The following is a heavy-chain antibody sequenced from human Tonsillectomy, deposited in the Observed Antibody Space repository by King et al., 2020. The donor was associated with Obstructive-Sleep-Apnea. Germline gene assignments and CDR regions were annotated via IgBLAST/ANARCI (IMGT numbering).Heavy chain of an antibody. CDR2: AYYSGST. CDR1: GGSVSSGGYY. Sequence: VQLQESGPGLVKPSETLSLTCTVSGGSVSSGGYYWSWIRQPPGKGLEWIGDAYYSGSTNYNPSLKSRVTISVDTSKNQFSLNLSSVTAADTAVYYCARETNIVVVVAAPPSWHFDLWGRGTLVTVSS. J-gene: IGHJ2*01. V-gene: IGHV4-61*08. CDR3: ARETNIVVVVAAPPSWHFDL. D-gene: IGHD2-15*01.